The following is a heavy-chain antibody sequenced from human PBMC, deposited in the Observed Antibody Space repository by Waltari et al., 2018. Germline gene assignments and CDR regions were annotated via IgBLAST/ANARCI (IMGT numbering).Heavy chain of an antibody. CDR3: VTSTGTVTSGFYYYYMDV. Sequence: HVQLQESGPGLVKPSETLSLTCTVSGYSISSGYYWGWIRQPPGKGLEWIGSIYHSGSTNYNPSLNSRFTLSVDTSKNLFSLKLNSVTAADSAVYYCVTSTGTVTSGFYYYYMDVWAKGTTVTVSS. D-gene: IGHD4-17*01. CDR2: IYHSGST. V-gene: IGHV4-38-2*02. J-gene: IGHJ6*03. CDR1: GYSISSGYY.